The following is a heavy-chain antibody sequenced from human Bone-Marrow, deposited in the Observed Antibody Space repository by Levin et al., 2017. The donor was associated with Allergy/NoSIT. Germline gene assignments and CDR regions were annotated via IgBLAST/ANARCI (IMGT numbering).Heavy chain of an antibody. V-gene: IGHV3-49*03. D-gene: IGHD3-10*01. CDR2: IRGRTYAGTI. Sequence: AGGSLRLSCTASGFTFGDYTMSWFRQAPGKGLEWVGFIRGRTYAGTIEYAASVKGRFTISRDDSKSIAYLQMNSLKTEDTAVYYCSRSRAWGSGSYYPDYFDYWGQGTLVTVSS. CDR3: SRSRAWGSGSYYPDYFDY. J-gene: IGHJ4*02. CDR1: GFTFGDYT.